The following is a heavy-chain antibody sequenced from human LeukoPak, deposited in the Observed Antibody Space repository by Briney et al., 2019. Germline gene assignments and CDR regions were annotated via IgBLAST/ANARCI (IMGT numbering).Heavy chain of an antibody. J-gene: IGHJ5*02. CDR1: GYTFTSYY. V-gene: IGHV1-46*01. CDR3: ARDTSIAARPDNWFDP. D-gene: IGHD6-6*01. Sequence: ASVKVSCKASGYTFTSYYMHWVRQAPGQGLEWMGIINPSGGSTSYAQKFQGRVTMTRDTSTSTVYMELSSLRSEDTAVYYCARDTSIAARPDNWFDPWGQGTLVTVSS. CDR2: INPSGGST.